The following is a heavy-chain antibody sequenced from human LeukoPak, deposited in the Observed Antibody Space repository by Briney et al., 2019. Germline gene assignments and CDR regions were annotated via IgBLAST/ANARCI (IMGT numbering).Heavy chain of an antibody. CDR3: VRGRGYCSSNSCYDFDY. D-gene: IGHD5-12*01. J-gene: IGHJ4*02. CDR1: GHSFTSYW. Sequence: GESLKISCKGSGHSFTSYWIGWVRQMPGKGLEWMGIIYPGDSDTRYSPSFQGQVTISADKSISTAYLQWSSLKASDTAVYYCVRGRGYCSSNSCYDFDYWGQGTLVTVSP. CDR2: IYPGDSDT. V-gene: IGHV5-51*01.